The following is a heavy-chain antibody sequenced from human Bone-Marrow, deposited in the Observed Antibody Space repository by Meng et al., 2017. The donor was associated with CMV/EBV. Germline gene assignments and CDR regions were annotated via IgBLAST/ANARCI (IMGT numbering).Heavy chain of an antibody. Sequence: SLKISCAAAGFTFDDYAMHWVRQAPGKGLEWVSGTSWNSGIIGYADSVKGRFTISRDNAKKSLYLQMNSLRAEDTAVYYCARDVASYGAFDIWGQGTMVTVSS. CDR3: ARDVASYGAFDI. V-gene: IGHV3-9*01. CDR2: TSWNSGII. J-gene: IGHJ3*02. CDR1: GFTFDDYA. D-gene: IGHD5-18*01.